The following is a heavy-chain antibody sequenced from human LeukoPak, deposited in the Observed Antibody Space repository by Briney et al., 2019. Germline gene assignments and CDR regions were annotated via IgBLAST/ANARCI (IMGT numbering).Heavy chain of an antibody. D-gene: IGHD2-2*01. V-gene: IGHV4-38-2*01. Sequence: SETLSLTCAVSRYAISSGYYWGWIRQPPGKGLEWIGSIYPSGSTYYNPSLKSRVTISVDTSKNQFSLTLSSVAAADTAVYYCARQRGCSSTSCYRFDDWGQGTLVTVSS. J-gene: IGHJ4*02. CDR2: IYPSGST. CDR3: ARQRGCSSTSCYRFDD. CDR1: RYAISSGYY.